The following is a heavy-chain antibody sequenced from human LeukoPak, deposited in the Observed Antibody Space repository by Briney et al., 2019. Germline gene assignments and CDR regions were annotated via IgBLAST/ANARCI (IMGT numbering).Heavy chain of an antibody. Sequence: SETLSLTCAVSGYSISSGYYWGWIRQPPGKGLEWIGSIYHSGSTYYNPSLKSRVTISVDTSKNQSSLKLSSVTAADTAVYYCARQGDYDFWSGYPNWFDPWGQGTLVTVSS. CDR1: GYSISSGYY. CDR2: IYHSGST. J-gene: IGHJ5*02. D-gene: IGHD3-3*01. CDR3: ARQGDYDFWSGYPNWFDP. V-gene: IGHV4-38-2*01.